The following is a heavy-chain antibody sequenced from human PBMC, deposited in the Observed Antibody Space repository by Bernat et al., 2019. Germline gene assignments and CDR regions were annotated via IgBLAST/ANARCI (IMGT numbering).Heavy chain of an antibody. CDR1: GGSISSGSSY. J-gene: IGHJ4*02. CDR3: TRDPNYGEPADC. V-gene: IGHV4-61*02. Sequence: QVQLQESGPGLVKPSQTLSLTCTVSGGSISSGSSYWSWIRQPAGKGLEWIGRLYTSGNTAYNPSLESRVTISVDTSNNQFSLRLSSVTAADTAVYFCTRDPNYGEPADCWGQGTLVTVSS. CDR2: LYTSGNT. D-gene: IGHD4-17*01.